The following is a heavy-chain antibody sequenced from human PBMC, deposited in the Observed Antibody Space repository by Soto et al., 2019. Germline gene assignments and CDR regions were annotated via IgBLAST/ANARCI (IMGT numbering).Heavy chain of an antibody. V-gene: IGHV3-21*01. D-gene: IGHD3-22*01. Sequence: GGSLRLSCAASGFTFSSYSMNWVRQAPGKGLEWVSSISSSSSYIYYADSVKGRFTISRDNAKNSLYLQMNSLRAEDTAVYYCARDTNIPTYYYDSSGYYANQFDYWGQGALVTVSS. J-gene: IGHJ4*02. CDR1: GFTFSSYS. CDR3: ARDTNIPTYYYDSSGYYANQFDY. CDR2: ISSSSSYI.